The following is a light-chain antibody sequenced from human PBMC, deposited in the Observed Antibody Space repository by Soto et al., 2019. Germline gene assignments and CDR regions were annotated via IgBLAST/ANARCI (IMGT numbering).Light chain of an antibody. CDR2: GAS. J-gene: IGKJ1*01. CDR3: QQYGSAPRT. CDR1: QSVTTSH. Sequence: EVVLTQSPGTLSLSPGERATLSCRASQSVTTSHLAWYQQKPGQAPRLLIYGASSRVTGIPDRFSGSGSGTDFTLTISRLEPEDCAVYYCQQYGSAPRTFGQGTKVEIK. V-gene: IGKV3-20*01.